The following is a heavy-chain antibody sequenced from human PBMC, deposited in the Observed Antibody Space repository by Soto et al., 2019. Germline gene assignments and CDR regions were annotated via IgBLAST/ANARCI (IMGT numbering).Heavy chain of an antibody. D-gene: IGHD6-6*01. CDR3: ARSTPEYSSSSLLYFDY. CDR2: IYYSGST. CDR1: GGSISSSSYY. V-gene: IGHV4-39*01. J-gene: IGHJ4*02. Sequence: SETLSLTCTVSGGSISSSSYYWGWIRQPPGKGLEWIGSIYYSGSTYYNPSLKSRVTISVDTSKNQFSLKLSSVTAADTAVYFFARSTPEYSSSSLLYFDYWGQGTLVTVSS.